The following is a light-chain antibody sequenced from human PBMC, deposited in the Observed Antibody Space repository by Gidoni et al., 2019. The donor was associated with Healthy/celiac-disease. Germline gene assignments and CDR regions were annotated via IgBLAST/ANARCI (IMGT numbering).Light chain of an antibody. J-gene: IGKJ4*01. CDR1: QSVRSY. CDR3: QQRSSWPLT. V-gene: IGKV3-11*01. Sequence: EIALTQSPATLSLSPGERATLSCRASQSVRSYLAWYQEKPGQAPRLLIYDASNRATGIPARFSGSGSGADFTLTISSLEPEDFAVYYCQQRSSWPLTFGGGTKVEIK. CDR2: DAS.